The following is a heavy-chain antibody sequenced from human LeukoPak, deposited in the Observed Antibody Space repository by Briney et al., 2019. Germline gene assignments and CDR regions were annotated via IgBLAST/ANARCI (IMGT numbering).Heavy chain of an antibody. J-gene: IGHJ4*02. Sequence: GSLRLSCTVSGFVFSDYAMHWVRQSPGKGLEWVAYIRYDGKYKFYADSVKGRFTISRDNSQKTVSLQMNSLAPADTALYYCSKDGGRLGDIDYWGQGTLVTVSS. CDR3: SKDGGRLGDIDY. CDR2: IRYDGKYK. D-gene: IGHD3-16*01. V-gene: IGHV3-30*02. CDR1: GFVFSDYA.